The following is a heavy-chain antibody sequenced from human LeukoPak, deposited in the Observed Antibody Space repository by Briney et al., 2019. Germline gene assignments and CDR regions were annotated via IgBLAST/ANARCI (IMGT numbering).Heavy chain of an antibody. CDR3: ARDSGSYPYFDY. CDR2: ISAYNGNT. D-gene: IGHD1-26*01. V-gene: IGHV1-18*01. CDR1: GYTFTSYG. J-gene: IGHJ4*02. Sequence: ASVKVSCKASGYTFTSYGISWVRQAPGQGLEWMGWISAYNGNTNYAQKLQGRVAMTTDTSTSAAYMELRSLRSDDTAVYYCARDSGSYPYFDYWGQGTLVTVSS.